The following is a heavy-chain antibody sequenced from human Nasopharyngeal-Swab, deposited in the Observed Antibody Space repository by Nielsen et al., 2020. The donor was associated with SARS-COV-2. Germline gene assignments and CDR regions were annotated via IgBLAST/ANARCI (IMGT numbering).Heavy chain of an antibody. CDR3: SRGNYNPDY. J-gene: IGHJ4*02. D-gene: IGHD1-26*01. Sequence: GESLKISGKGSGYSLTSYWIGGARQMPGKGLEWMGVIYPGDSDTRYSPSFQGQVTISADKSISTAYLQWSSLKASDTAMYYCSRGNYNPDYWGQGTLVTVSS. CDR1: GYSLTSYW. V-gene: IGHV5-51*01. CDR2: IYPGDSDT.